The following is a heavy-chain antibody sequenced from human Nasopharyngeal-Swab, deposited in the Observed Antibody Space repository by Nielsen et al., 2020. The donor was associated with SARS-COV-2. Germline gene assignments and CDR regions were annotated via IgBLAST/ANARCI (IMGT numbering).Heavy chain of an antibody. CDR1: GFTFSSDY. D-gene: IGHD3-16*01. CDR2: IKEDGSAE. J-gene: IGHJ3*02. Sequence: GGSLRLSCAASGFTFSSDYMSWVRQAPGKGLEWVANIKEDGSAEFYVDSVKGRFTISRDNAKTSLFLQMNSLRAGDTALYYCARGGKLGAFDIWGQGTMVTVSS. V-gene: IGHV3-7*01. CDR3: ARGGKLGAFDI.